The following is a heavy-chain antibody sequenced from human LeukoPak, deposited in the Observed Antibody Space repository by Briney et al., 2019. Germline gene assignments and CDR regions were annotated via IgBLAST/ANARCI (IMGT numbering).Heavy chain of an antibody. CDR1: GGSISSYY. V-gene: IGHV4-59*08. J-gene: IGHJ3*02. CDR3: ARQPKGLFWLKNAFDI. Sequence: SETLSLTCTVSGGSISSYYWSWIRQPPGKGLEWIGYIYYSGSTNYNPSLKSRVTISVDTSKNQFSLKLSSVTAADTAVYYCARQPKGLFWLKNAFDIWGQGTMVTVSS. CDR2: IYYSGST. D-gene: IGHD3-22*01.